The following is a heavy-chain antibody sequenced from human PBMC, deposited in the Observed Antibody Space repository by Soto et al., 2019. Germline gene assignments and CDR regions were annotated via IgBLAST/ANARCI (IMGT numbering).Heavy chain of an antibody. Sequence: QVQLVQSGAEVKKPGSSVKVSCKASGGTFSRDSFSWVRQAPGQGLEWMGGIIPMFDTPIYAQKFQDRVTITADESTSTAYMQLSSLRSGDTAVYYCARSGGLDRDFNYWGQGSLVTVSS. J-gene: IGHJ4*02. D-gene: IGHD2-15*01. CDR3: ARSGGLDRDFNY. V-gene: IGHV1-69*12. CDR2: IIPMFDTP. CDR1: GGTFSRDS.